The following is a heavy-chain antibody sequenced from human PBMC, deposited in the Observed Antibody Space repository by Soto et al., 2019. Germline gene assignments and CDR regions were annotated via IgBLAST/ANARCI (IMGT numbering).Heavy chain of an antibody. J-gene: IGHJ5*02. Sequence: SETLSLTCTVSGGSISSYYWSWIRQPPGKGLEWIGYIYYSGSTNYNPSLKSRVTISVDTSKNQFSLKLSSVTAADTAVYYCAREYGSGSYSFDPWGQGTLVTVSS. D-gene: IGHD3-10*01. CDR3: AREYGSGSYSFDP. CDR1: GGSISSYY. V-gene: IGHV4-59*12. CDR2: IYYSGST.